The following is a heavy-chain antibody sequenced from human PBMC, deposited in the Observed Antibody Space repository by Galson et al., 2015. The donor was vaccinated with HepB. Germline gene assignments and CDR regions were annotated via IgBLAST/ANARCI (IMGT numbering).Heavy chain of an antibody. J-gene: IGHJ5*02. CDR1: GFTFSSYA. CDR2: ISYDGSNK. CDR3: AREKLRSIGWFDP. V-gene: IGHV3-30-3*01. Sequence: SLRLSCAASGFTFSSYAMHWVRQAPGKGLEWVAVISYDGSNKYYADSVKGRFTISRDNSKNTLYLQMNSLRAEDTAVYYCAREKLRSIGWFDPWGQGTLVTVSS. D-gene: IGHD4-17*01.